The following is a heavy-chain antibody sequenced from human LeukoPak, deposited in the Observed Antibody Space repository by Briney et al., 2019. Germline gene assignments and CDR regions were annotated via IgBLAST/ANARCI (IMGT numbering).Heavy chain of an antibody. Sequence: PGGSLRLSCAASGFTFSSYAMSWIRQPPGKGLEWIGYIYYSGGTNYNPSLKSRVTILVDTSKNQFSLKVSSVTAADTAVYYCARGQYSGSCFDNWGQGSLVTVSS. D-gene: IGHD1-26*01. CDR1: GFTFSSYA. V-gene: IGHV4-59*01. CDR3: ARGQYSGSCFDN. J-gene: IGHJ4*02. CDR2: IYYSGGT.